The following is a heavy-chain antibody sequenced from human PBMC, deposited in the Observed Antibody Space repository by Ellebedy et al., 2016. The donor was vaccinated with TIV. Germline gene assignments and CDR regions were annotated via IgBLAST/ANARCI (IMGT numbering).Heavy chain of an antibody. J-gene: IGHJ5*02. D-gene: IGHD3-10*01. CDR1: GGSISSSSYY. Sequence: SETLSLTCTVSGGSISSSSYYWGWIRQPPGKGLEWIGSSFYSGSTYYNPSLKSRVTISVDTSKNQFSLKLSSVTATDTAVYYCARGPRRGVPNWFDPWGQGTLVTVSS. V-gene: IGHV4-39*01. CDR3: ARGPRRGVPNWFDP. CDR2: SFYSGST.